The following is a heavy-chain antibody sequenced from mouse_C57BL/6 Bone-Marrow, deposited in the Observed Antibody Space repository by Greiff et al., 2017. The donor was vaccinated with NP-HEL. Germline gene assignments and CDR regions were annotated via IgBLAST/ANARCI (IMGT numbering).Heavy chain of an antibody. J-gene: IGHJ3*01. CDR3: ARIRGLLPLAY. V-gene: IGHV1-50*01. CDR1: GYTFTSYW. Sequence: QVQLQQPGAELVKPGASVKLSCKASGYTFTSYWMQWVKQRPGQGLEWIGEIDPSDSYTNYNPKFKGKATLTVDTSSSTAYMQLSSLPSEDSAVYYCARIRGLLPLAYWGQGTLVTVSA. CDR2: IDPSDSYT. D-gene: IGHD2-10*01.